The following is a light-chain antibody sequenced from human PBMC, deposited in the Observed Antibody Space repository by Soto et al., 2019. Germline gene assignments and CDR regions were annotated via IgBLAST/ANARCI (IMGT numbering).Light chain of an antibody. CDR1: QNIISN. Sequence: EIVMTQSPATLSVFPGERATVSCRASQNIISNLAWYQQKPGQAPSLLIYGASTREKGVPARFSGSGSGTEFILTISSLQSEDSAVYYCQQYHNWPSWTFGQGTKVEMK. CDR3: QQYHNWPSWT. J-gene: IGKJ1*01. CDR2: GAS. V-gene: IGKV3-15*01.